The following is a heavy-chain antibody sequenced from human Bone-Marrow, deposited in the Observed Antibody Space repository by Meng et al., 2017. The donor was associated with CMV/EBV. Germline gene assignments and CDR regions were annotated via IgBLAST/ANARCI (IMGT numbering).Heavy chain of an antibody. D-gene: IGHD2-21*01. V-gene: IGHV5-51*01. CDR1: GYSFISYW. Sequence: QVSCKGSGYSFISYWDGWVRQMPGKGLEWMGIIYPGDSATRYTPSFQGQVSISADKTSSTAYPQSSSLKASDTAMYYCARQGPYCGVDCYSVDYGMDVWGQGTTVTVSS. J-gene: IGHJ6*02. CDR2: IYPGDSAT. CDR3: ARQGPYCGVDCYSVDYGMDV.